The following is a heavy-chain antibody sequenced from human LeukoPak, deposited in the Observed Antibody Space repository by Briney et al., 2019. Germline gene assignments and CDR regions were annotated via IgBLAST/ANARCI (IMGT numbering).Heavy chain of an antibody. CDR3: ARDHIVVVPASYNWFDP. CDR2: IYTSGST. V-gene: IGHV4-4*07. D-gene: IGHD2-2*01. Sequence: SETLSLTCAVYGGSFSGYYWSWIRQPAGKGLEWIGRIYTSGSTNYNSSLKSRVTMSVDTSKNQFSLKLSSVTAADTAVYYCARDHIVVVPASYNWFDPWGQGTLVTVSS. CDR1: GGSFSGYY. J-gene: IGHJ5*02.